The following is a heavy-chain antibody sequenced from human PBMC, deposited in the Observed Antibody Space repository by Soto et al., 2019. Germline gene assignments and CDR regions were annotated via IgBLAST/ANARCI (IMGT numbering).Heavy chain of an antibody. CDR2: IYYSGST. V-gene: IGHV4-59*01. J-gene: IGHJ4*02. CDR1: GGSLSSYY. D-gene: IGHD3-10*01. CDR3: ARDGGRLYRGDHYFDY. Sequence: SETLSLTCTVSGGSLSSYYWSWIRQPPGKGLEWIGYIYYSGSTNYNPSLKSRVTISVDTSKNQFSLKLSSVTAADTAVYYCARDGGRLYRGDHYFDYWGLGTLVTVSS.